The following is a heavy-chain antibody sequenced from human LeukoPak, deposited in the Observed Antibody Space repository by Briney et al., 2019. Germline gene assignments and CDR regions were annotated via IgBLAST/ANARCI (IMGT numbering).Heavy chain of an antibody. V-gene: IGHV4-39*07. CDR3: AKGAGGFSYYNWFDP. CDR2: IYYSGST. CDR1: GGSISSSSYY. J-gene: IGHJ5*02. Sequence: PSETLSPTCTVSGGSISSSSYYWGWIRQPPGKGLEWIGSIYYSGSTYYNPSLKSRVTISVDTSKNQFSLKLASVTAADTAIYYCAKGAGGFSYYNWFDPWGQGTLVTVSS. D-gene: IGHD5-18*01.